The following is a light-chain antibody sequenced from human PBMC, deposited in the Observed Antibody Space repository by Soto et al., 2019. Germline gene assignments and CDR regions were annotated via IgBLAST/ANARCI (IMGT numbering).Light chain of an antibody. CDR3: QQRSDT. J-gene: IGKJ2*01. CDR2: DAS. CDR1: QSVSSY. Sequence: EIVLTQSPATLSLSPGERATLSCRASQSVSSYLAWYQQKPGQAPRLLIYDASNRATGIPARFSGSGSGTDFTLTISSLEREDFAVYYCQQRSDTFGQGTKLEIK. V-gene: IGKV3-11*01.